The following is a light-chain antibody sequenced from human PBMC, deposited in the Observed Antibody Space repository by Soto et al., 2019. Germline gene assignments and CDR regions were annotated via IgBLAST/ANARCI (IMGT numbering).Light chain of an antibody. CDR3: QQYGGSPRVT. J-gene: IGKJ4*01. V-gene: IGKV3-20*01. Sequence: EIVLTQSPGTLSLSPGERATLSCRASQSVSNNYLAWYQKKPGQAPRLLIYGASSRATGIPDRFSGSGSGTEFTLIISRLEPEDFAVYYCQQYGGSPRVTFGGGTKVEIK. CDR2: GAS. CDR1: QSVSNNY.